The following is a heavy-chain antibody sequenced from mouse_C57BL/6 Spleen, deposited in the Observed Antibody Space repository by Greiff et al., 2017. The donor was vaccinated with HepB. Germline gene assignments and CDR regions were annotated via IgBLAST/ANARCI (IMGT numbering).Heavy chain of an antibody. V-gene: IGHV5-6*02. D-gene: IGHD3-3*01. CDR2: ISSGGSYT. CDR1: GFTFSSYG. J-gene: IGHJ3*01. Sequence: EVKLMESGGDLVKPGGSLKLSCAASGFTFSSYGMSWVRQTPDKRLEWVATISSGGSYTYYPDSVKGRFTISRDNAKNTLYLQMSSLKSEDTAMYYCARRGTANQFAYWGQVTLVTVSA. CDR3: ARRGTANQFAY.